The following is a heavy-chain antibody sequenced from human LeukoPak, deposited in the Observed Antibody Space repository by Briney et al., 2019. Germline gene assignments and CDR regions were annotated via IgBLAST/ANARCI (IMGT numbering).Heavy chain of an antibody. V-gene: IGHV3-21*01. CDR1: GFTFSSYA. Sequence: GGSLRLSCAASGFTFSSYAMSWVRQAPGKGLEWVSSISSSSSYIYYADSVKGRFTISRDNAKNSLYLQMNSLRAEDTAVYYCAREGYSSGWYTDYWGQGTLVTVSS. D-gene: IGHD6-19*01. J-gene: IGHJ4*02. CDR2: ISSSSSYI. CDR3: AREGYSSGWYTDY.